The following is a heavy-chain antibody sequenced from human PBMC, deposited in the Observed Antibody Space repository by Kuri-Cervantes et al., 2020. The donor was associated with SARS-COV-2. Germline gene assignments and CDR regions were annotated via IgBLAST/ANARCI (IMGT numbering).Heavy chain of an antibody. D-gene: IGHD1-7*01. CDR2: ISPYNHNT. V-gene: IGHV1-18*01. CDR3: ARDNWNYPSHDAFDI. Sequence: ASVKVSCKPADDTFSSYGFSWARQAPGQGLEWMGWISPYNHNTKYAEKLQGRVTMTTDTSTSTAYMELRGLRSDDTAVYYCARDNWNYPSHDAFDIWGQGTMVTVSS. J-gene: IGHJ3*02. CDR1: DDTFSSYG.